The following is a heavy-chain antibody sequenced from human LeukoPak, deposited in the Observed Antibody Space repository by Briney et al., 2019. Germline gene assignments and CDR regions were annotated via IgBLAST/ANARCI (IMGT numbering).Heavy chain of an antibody. CDR1: GFNFSVFR. CDR3: VRGDWYFES. J-gene: IGHJ4*02. Sequence: PAGSLRLSCAASGFNFSVFRMTSVGQDAAPVLEWVANVNKEGTEKHFLDSVEGRFTISRDNAKKSLYLQMRSLRPEDTAVYFCVRGDWYFESWGQGTLVTVSS. D-gene: IGHD2-21*02. CDR2: VNKEGTEK. V-gene: IGHV3-7*04.